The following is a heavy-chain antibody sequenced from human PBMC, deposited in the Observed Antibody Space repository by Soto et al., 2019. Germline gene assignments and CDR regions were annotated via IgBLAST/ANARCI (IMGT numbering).Heavy chain of an antibody. CDR2: IIPILGIA. CDR1: GGTFSSYT. Sequence: QVQLVQSGAEVKKPGSSVKVACKASGGTFSSYTISWVRRAPGQGLEWMGRIIPILGIANYAQKFQGRVTITADKSTSTAYMELSSLRSEDTAVYYCPMEYCSSTSCYRDYWGQGTLVTVSS. J-gene: IGHJ4*02. D-gene: IGHD2-2*02. V-gene: IGHV1-69*02. CDR3: PMEYCSSTSCYRDY.